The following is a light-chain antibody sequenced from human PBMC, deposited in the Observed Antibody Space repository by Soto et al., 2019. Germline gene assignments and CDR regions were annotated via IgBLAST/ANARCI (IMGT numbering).Light chain of an antibody. V-gene: IGLV7-46*01. J-gene: IGLJ3*02. CDR2: DTN. CDR1: TGAVTSGHY. CDR3: LLSYNGVRPV. Sequence: QAVVTQEASLTVSPGGAVTLTCGSSTGAVTSGHYPSWFQQKPGQAPRTLIYDTNNKHSWTPARFSGSLLGGKAALTLSGAHPEDEAEYYCLLSYNGVRPVFGGGTKLTVL.